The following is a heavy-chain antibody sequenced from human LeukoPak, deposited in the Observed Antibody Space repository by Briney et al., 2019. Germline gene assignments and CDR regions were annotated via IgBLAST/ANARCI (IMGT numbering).Heavy chain of an antibody. V-gene: IGHV3-23*01. CDR1: GFTFSSYA. D-gene: IGHD3-22*01. CDR3: AKVRTYYESSGYYHVEADAFDI. J-gene: IGHJ3*02. CDR2: ISGSGGST. Sequence: GGSLRLSCAASGFTFSSYAMSWVRQAPGKGLEWVSAISGSGGSTYYADSVKGRFTISRDNSKNTLYLQMNSLRAEDTAVYYCAKVRTYYESSGYYHVEADAFDIWGQGTMVTVSS.